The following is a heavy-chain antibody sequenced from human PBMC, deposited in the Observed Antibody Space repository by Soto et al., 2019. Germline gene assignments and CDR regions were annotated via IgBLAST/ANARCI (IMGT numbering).Heavy chain of an antibody. CDR1: GGSVSPYY. CDR3: ARGRHWLDY. Sequence: QVQLPESGPGLVKPSETLSLTCTVSGGSVSPYYWSWVRQPPGKGLEWIAYIYYDGTTNYNPSLKSRVTLSVDTSKNQFSLKLTSVTAADTAVYYCARGRHWLDYWGQGTLLTVSS. CDR2: IYYDGTT. D-gene: IGHD6-19*01. V-gene: IGHV4-59*02. J-gene: IGHJ4*02.